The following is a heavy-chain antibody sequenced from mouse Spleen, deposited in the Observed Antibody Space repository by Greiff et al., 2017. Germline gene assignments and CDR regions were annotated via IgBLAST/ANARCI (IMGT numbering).Heavy chain of an antibody. CDR2: IWAGGST. CDR3: ARGPAYYRYDDYAMDY. Sequence: VKLVESGPGLVAPSQSLSITCTVSGFSLTSYGVHWVRQPPGKGLEWLGVIWAGGSTNYNSALMSRLSISKDNSKSQVFLKMNSLQTDDTAMYYCARGPAYYRYDDYAMDYWGQGTSVTVSS. CDR1: GFSLTSYG. D-gene: IGHD2-14*01. J-gene: IGHJ4*01. V-gene: IGHV2-9*02.